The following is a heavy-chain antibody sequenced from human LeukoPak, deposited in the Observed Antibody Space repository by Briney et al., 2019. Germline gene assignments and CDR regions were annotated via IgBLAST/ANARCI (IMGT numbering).Heavy chain of an antibody. V-gene: IGHV3-23*01. CDR3: ARDPNGDYLGAFDF. CDR2: ITSRDGRT. Sequence: GGSLRLSCAAPEFTFSRYAMTWVRQAPGKGLGWVSSITSRDGRTSYADSVKGRFTVSRDNSKNTLYLQMNYLRVEDTAVYYCARDPNGDYLGAFDFWGQGTLVTVSS. J-gene: IGHJ3*01. CDR1: EFTFSRYA. D-gene: IGHD4-17*01.